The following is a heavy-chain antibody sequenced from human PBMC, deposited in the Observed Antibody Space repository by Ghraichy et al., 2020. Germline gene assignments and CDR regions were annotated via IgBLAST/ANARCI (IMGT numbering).Heavy chain of an antibody. Sequence: GESLNISCAASGFTFSSYEMNWVRQAPGKGLEWVSYISSSGSTIYYADSVKGRFTISRDNAKNSLYLQMNSLRAEDTAVYYCARRERTDSSSWDGAWYYYYGMDVWGQGTTVTVSS. J-gene: IGHJ6*02. V-gene: IGHV3-48*03. CDR1: GFTFSSYE. CDR3: ARRERTDSSSWDGAWYYYYGMDV. CDR2: ISSSGSTI. D-gene: IGHD6-13*01.